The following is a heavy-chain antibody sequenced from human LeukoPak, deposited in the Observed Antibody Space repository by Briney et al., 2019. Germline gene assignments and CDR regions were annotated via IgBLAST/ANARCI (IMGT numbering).Heavy chain of an antibody. J-gene: IGHJ4*02. CDR3: ARGDFNYYDSSGYYYLYY. V-gene: IGHV1-18*01. D-gene: IGHD3-22*01. CDR1: GYTFTSYG. CDR2: ISAYNGNT. Sequence: ASAKVSCKASGYTFTSYGISWVRQAPGQGLEWMGWISAYNGNTNYAQKLQGRVTMTTDTSTSTAYMELRSLRSDDTAVYYCARGDFNYYDSSGYYYLYYWGQGTLVTVSS.